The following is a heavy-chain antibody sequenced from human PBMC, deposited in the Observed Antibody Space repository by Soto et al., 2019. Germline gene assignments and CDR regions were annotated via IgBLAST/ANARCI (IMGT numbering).Heavy chain of an antibody. CDR3: AKSDFGYRYGYDSAY. CDR2: TGLNGRTT. D-gene: IGHD5-18*01. Sequence: WGSRRLSCAASGFAFSIYAMTWVRQAPGKGLEWVSTTGLNGRTTYYADSVKGRFTVSRDNSNNTLDLQVNSLRAEDTAVYYCAKSDFGYRYGYDSAYWGQGTMVSVSS. V-gene: IGHV3-23*01. J-gene: IGHJ4*02. CDR1: GFAFSIYA.